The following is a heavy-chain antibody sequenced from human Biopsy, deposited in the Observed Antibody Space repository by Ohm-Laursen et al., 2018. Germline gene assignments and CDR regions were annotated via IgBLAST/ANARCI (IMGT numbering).Heavy chain of an antibody. V-gene: IGHV3-21*01. CDR3: ARDGEAKYCKHGVCPSDF. Sequence: SLRLSCTASGFSFDNYAVNWVRQAPGKGLEWVSSISASGNHIYYTDSVKGRFTVSRDNGKNSVYLQMNSLRVEDTAVYYCARDGEAKYCKHGVCPSDFWGQGTLVTASS. CDR2: ISASGNHI. J-gene: IGHJ4*02. D-gene: IGHD2-8*01. CDR1: GFSFDNYA.